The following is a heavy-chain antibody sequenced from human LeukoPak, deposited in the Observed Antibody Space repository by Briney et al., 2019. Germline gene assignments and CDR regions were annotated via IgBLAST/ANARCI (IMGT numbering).Heavy chain of an antibody. CDR3: ARNGYDWEGYFDY. CDR1: GGSISSGDYY. V-gene: IGHV4-61*08. D-gene: IGHD5-12*01. CDR2: IYYSGST. Sequence: PSETLSLTCTVSGGSISSGDYYWSWIRQPPGKGLEWIGYIYYSGSTNYNPSLKSRFTISVDPSTKQFSLKLSSVTAADTAVYYCARNGYDWEGYFDYWGQGTLVTVSS. J-gene: IGHJ4*02.